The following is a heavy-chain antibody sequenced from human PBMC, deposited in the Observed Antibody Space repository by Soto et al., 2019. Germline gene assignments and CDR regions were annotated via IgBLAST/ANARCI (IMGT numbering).Heavy chain of an antibody. Sequence: EVQLLESGGGLVQPGGSLRLSCAASGFTFSSYAMSWVRQAPGKGLEWVSSISGSGGSTYYADSVKGRFTISRDNSKNTLYLQMNSLRAEDTAVYYCAKDQRYSYGYDYWGQGTLVTVSS. CDR1: GFTFSSYA. CDR3: AKDQRYSYGYDY. CDR2: ISGSGGST. J-gene: IGHJ4*02. D-gene: IGHD5-18*01. V-gene: IGHV3-23*01.